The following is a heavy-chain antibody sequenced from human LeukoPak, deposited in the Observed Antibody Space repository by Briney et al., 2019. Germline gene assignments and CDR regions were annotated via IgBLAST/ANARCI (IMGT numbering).Heavy chain of an antibody. Sequence: ASVKVSCKASGYTFTNYGITWVRQAPGQGLEWMGWINTYNGNTNYAQRLQGRVTMTTDTSTSTAYMELSSLRSEDTAVYYCARAIRGVIIGDAFDIWGQGTMVTVSS. CDR3: ARAIRGVIIGDAFDI. V-gene: IGHV1-18*01. J-gene: IGHJ3*02. CDR2: INTYNGNT. CDR1: GYTFTNYG. D-gene: IGHD3-10*01.